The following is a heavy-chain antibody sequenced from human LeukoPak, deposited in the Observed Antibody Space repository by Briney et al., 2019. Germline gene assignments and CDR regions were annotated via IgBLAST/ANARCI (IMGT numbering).Heavy chain of an antibody. Sequence: GGSLRLSCAASGFTFSNYWMHWVRQAPGKGLVWVSRIDSDGSDTSHADSVKGRFTISRDNAKNSLYLQMNSLRAEDTAVYYCARARGVYSSSYHWGQGTLVTVSS. CDR3: ARARGVYSSSYH. CDR2: IDSDGSDT. V-gene: IGHV3-74*01. J-gene: IGHJ5*02. D-gene: IGHD6-6*01. CDR1: GFTFSNYW.